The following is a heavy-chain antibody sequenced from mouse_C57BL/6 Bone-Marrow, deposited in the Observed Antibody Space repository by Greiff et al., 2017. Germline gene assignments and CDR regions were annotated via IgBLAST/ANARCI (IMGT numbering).Heavy chain of an antibody. CDR3: ARGDFCDGHYDRDY. V-gene: IGHV1-22*01. CDR2: INPNNGGT. CDR1: GYTFTDYN. D-gene: IGHD1-1*01. Sequence: EVQLQQSGPELVKPGASVKMSCKASGYTFTDYNMHWVKQSHGKSLEWIGYINPNNGGTSYNQKFKGKATLTVNTSSSTAYMELRSLTSEDSAVYYCARGDFCDGHYDRDYWGQGTSVTVSS. J-gene: IGHJ4*01.